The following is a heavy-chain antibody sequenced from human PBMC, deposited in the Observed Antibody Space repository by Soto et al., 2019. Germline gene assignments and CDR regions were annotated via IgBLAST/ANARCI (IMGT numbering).Heavy chain of an antibody. V-gene: IGHV3-21*01. D-gene: IGHD3-3*01. CDR1: GFTFSSYS. CDR2: ISSSSSYI. Sequence: GGSLRLSCAASGFTFSSYSMNWVRQAPGKGLEWVSSISSSSSYIYYADSVKGRFTISRDNAKNSLYLQMNSLRAEDTAVYYCASAGITIFGVVIIGPDYYYGMDVWGQGTTVTVSS. CDR3: ASAGITIFGVVIIGPDYYYGMDV. J-gene: IGHJ6*02.